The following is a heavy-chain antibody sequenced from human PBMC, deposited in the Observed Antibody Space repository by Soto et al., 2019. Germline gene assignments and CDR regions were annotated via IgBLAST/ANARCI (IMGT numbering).Heavy chain of an antibody. CDR1: GYDFSGYG. D-gene: IGHD3-22*01. CDR2: ISIYKGNT. J-gene: IGHJ4*02. V-gene: IGHV1-18*01. Sequence: QVQLVQSGGDVKKPGASVKVACKASGYDFSGYGISWVRQAPGQGLEWMGWISIYKGNTKYAQNFQDRVSMTTDTSTSTAYMELRSLRSDDTAVYYCARDSGYYFDSSGSLYFDYRGQGTLVTVSS. CDR3: ARDSGYYFDSSGSLYFDY.